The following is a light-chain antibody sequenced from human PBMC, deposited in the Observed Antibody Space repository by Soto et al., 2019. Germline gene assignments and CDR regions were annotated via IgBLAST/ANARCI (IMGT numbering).Light chain of an antibody. V-gene: IGKV1-33*01. CDR3: DQDDNKIT. CDR1: QDISNY. CDR2: AAS. J-gene: IGKJ5*01. Sequence: DIQMTQSPSSLSASVGDRVTITCQASQDISNYLNWYQQKPGKAPKVLIYAASNLQSGVPSRFSGSGSGTDFTFTIISLQPEDIATYNWDQDDNKITFGHGTILEI.